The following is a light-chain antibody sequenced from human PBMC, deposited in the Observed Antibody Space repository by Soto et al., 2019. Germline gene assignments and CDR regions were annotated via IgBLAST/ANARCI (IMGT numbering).Light chain of an antibody. J-gene: IGLJ3*02. CDR1: NSDVGGYNY. CDR3: SSYTSSSTRV. CDR2: EVS. V-gene: IGLV2-14*01. Sequence: QSALTQPASVSGSPGQSITISCTGTNSDVGGYNYVSWYQQHQGKAPKLMIYEVSNRPSGVSNRFSGSKSGNTASLTISGLQAEDEADYYCSSYTSSSTRVFGGGTKLTVL.